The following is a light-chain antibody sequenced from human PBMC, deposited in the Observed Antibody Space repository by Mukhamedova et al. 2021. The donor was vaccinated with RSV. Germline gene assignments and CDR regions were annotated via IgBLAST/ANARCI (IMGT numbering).Light chain of an antibody. V-gene: IGKV1-27*01. J-gene: IGKJ1*01. Sequence: WYQRRVHGKVPNLLIYAASTLQPGVPSRFSGSGSGTDFTLTISSLQPEDVATYYCQQYGSLTWTFGQGTKVEVK. CDR3: QQYGSLTWT. CDR2: AAS.